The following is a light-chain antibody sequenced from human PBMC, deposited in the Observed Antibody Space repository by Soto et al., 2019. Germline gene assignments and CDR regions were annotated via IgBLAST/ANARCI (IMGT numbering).Light chain of an antibody. J-gene: IGKJ1*01. CDR2: GAS. Sequence: PGETATLSCMASQSVSSDLAWYQQRPGQAPRLLIYGASTRATGIPARFRGSGSGTEFRLTISSLQSEDFATYYCQQYNTWHPKMAFGRGTKV. CDR1: QSVSSD. V-gene: IGKV3-15*01. CDR3: QQYNTWHPKMA.